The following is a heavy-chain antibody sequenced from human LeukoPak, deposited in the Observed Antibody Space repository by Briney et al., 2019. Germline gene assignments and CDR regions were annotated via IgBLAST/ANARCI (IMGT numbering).Heavy chain of an antibody. CDR2: INWNGDRT. CDR1: GFSFDDYG. Sequence: PGGSLRLSCAASGFSFDDYGMSWVRQVPGKGLEWVTGINWNGDRTSYVDSVKGRFTISRDNAKNSLHLQMNSLRVEDTAFYYCTRKGVSGSSLRQFSDYWGQGTLVAVTS. CDR3: TRKGVSGSSLRQFSDY. D-gene: IGHD2-15*01. J-gene: IGHJ4*02. V-gene: IGHV3-20*04.